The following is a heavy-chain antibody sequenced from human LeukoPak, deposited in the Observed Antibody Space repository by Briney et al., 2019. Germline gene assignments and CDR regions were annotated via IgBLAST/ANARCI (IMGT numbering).Heavy chain of an antibody. V-gene: IGHV4-61*02. CDR2: IYTSGST. J-gene: IGHJ4*02. D-gene: IGHD3-3*01. CDR3: ARESPQITIFGVAPAYYFDY. Sequence: PSETLSLTCTVSGGSISSGSYYWSWIRQPAGKGLEWIGRIYTSGSTNYNPSLKSRVTISVDTSKNQFSLKLSSVTAADTAVYYCARESPQITIFGVAPAYYFDYWGQGTLVTVSS. CDR1: GGSISSGSYY.